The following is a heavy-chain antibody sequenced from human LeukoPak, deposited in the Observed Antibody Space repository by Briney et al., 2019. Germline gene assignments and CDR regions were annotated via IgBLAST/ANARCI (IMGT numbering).Heavy chain of an antibody. D-gene: IGHD4-17*01. J-gene: IGHJ6*02. Sequence: SSQTLSLTCTVSGGSISSGGYYWSWIRQHPGKCLEWIGYIYYSGSTYYNPSLKSRVTISVDTSKNQFSLKLSSVTAADTAVYYCARSDYGEGYGMDVWGQGTTVTVSS. CDR3: ARSDYGEGYGMDV. V-gene: IGHV4-31*03. CDR2: IYYSGST. CDR1: GGSISSGGYY.